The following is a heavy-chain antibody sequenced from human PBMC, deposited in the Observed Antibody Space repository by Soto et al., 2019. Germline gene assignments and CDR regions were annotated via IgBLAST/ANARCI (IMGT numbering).Heavy chain of an antibody. Sequence: TGGSLRLSCAVSGLTFSDAWMIWVRQAPGKGLEWVGRIKNKKSGETENYAAPVKVRFSISRYDSKNTLYLRMNSLKTEDTAVYYCTWQTRWNHDVFDVWGQGTMVTVSS. CDR3: TWQTRWNHDVFDV. J-gene: IGHJ3*01. D-gene: IGHD1-1*01. V-gene: IGHV3-15*06. CDR2: IKNKKSGETE. CDR1: GLTFSDAW.